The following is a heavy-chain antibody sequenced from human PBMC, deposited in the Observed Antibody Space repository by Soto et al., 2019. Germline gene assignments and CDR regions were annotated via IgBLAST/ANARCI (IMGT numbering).Heavy chain of an antibody. V-gene: IGHV3-23*01. CDR3: AKDLQEPVRGSGWYRTAGFDY. Sequence: GGSLRLSCAASGFTFSSYAMSWVRQAPGKGLEWVSAISGSGGSTYYADSVKGRFTISRDNSKNTLYLQMNSLRAEDTAVYYCAKDLQEPVRGSGWYRTAGFDYWGQGTLVTVSS. D-gene: IGHD6-19*01. CDR1: GFTFSSYA. J-gene: IGHJ4*02. CDR2: ISGSGGST.